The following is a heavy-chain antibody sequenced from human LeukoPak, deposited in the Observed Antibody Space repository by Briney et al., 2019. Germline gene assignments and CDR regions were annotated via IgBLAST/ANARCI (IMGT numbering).Heavy chain of an antibody. CDR2: IFPDDSDT. V-gene: IGHV5-51*01. D-gene: IGHD3-22*01. CDR3: ARHSSPYDSSGYDLNDY. CDR1: GYSFSNYW. J-gene: IGHJ4*02. Sequence: GASLKISCKGSGYSFSNYWIGWVRQTPGQGLEWMGIIFPDDSDTRYSPSFQGQVTISADKSISTAYLQWSSLKASDTAMYFCARHSSPYDSSGYDLNDYWGQGTLVTVSS.